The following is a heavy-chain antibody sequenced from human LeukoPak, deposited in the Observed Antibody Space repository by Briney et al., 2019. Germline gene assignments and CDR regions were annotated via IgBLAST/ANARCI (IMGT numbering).Heavy chain of an antibody. CDR3: AELGITMIGGV. J-gene: IGHJ6*04. Sequence: PGGSLRLSCAASGFTFSSYEMDWVRQAPGKGLEWVSYISSSGSTIYYADSVKGRFTISRDNARNSLYLQMNSLRAEDTAVYYCAELGITMIGGVWGKGTTVTISS. CDR2: ISSSGSTI. CDR1: GFTFSSYE. D-gene: IGHD3-10*02. V-gene: IGHV3-48*03.